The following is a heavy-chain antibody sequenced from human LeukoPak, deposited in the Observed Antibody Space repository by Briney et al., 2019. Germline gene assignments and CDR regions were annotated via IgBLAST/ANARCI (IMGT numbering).Heavy chain of an antibody. CDR2: ISWDGGST. J-gene: IGHJ6*03. CDR3: AKDGLFGVVTPYYYYYMDV. CDR1: GFTFSGSA. Sequence: GGSLRLSCAASGFTFSGSAIHWVRQAPGKGLEWVSLISWDGGSTYYADSVKGRFTISRDNSKNSLYLQMNSLRAEDTALYYCAKDGLFGVVTPYYYYYMDVWGKGTTVTVSS. D-gene: IGHD3-3*01. V-gene: IGHV3-43D*04.